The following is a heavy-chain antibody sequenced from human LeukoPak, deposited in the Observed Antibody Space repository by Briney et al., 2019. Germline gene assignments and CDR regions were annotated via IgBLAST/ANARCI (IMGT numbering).Heavy chain of an antibody. CDR3: AREAAAGTFYFDY. J-gene: IGHJ4*02. Sequence: KPSETLSLPCIVSGDSISNYYWSWTGQPAGKGLDWIGRIYTSGSTNYNPSLKSRVTMSVDTAKNQFSLKLTSVTAADTAVYYCAREAAAGTFYFDYWGQGTLVTVSS. CDR1: GDSISNYY. V-gene: IGHV4-4*07. D-gene: IGHD6-13*01. CDR2: IYTSGST.